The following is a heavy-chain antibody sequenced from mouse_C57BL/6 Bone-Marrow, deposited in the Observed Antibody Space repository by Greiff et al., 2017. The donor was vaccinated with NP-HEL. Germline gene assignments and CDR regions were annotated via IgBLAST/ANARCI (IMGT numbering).Heavy chain of an antibody. J-gene: IGHJ4*01. CDR3: ARATIVTIRAMDY. V-gene: IGHV5-6*01. Sequence: EVKVVESGGDLVKPGGSLKLSCAASGFTFSSYGMSWVRQTPDKRLEWVATISSGGSYTYYPDSVKGRFTISRDNAKNTLYLQMSSLKSEDTAMYYCARATIVTIRAMDYWGQGTSVTVSS. CDR2: ISSGGSYT. CDR1: GFTFSSYG. D-gene: IGHD2-5*01.